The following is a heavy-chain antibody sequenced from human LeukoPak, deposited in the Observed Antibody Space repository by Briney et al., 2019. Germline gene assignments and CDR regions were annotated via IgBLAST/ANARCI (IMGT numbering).Heavy chain of an antibody. D-gene: IGHD4-23*01. J-gene: IGHJ4*02. CDR2: ISYSGYT. CDR1: GGYLRSYY. CDR3: ARGRNDNGGMFFDS. Sequence: SETLSLTCTVSGGYLRSYYWSWIRQAPGKGLEWIGFISYSGYTSYSPSLKSRVAISLDTSKSQFSLRLSSMTAADTAFYYCARGRNDNGGMFFDSWAQGMLVTVSS. V-gene: IGHV4-59*01.